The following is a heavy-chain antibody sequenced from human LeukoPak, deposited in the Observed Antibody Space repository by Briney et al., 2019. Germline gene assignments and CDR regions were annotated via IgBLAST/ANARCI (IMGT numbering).Heavy chain of an antibody. CDR1: GFTFSSYA. CDR2: ISYDGSNK. J-gene: IGHJ4*02. CDR3: ARPYDSSGYDY. Sequence: GGSLRLSCAASGFTFSSYAMHWVRQAPGKGLEWVAVISYDGSNKYYADSVKGRFAISRDNSKNTLYLQMNSLRAEDTAVYYCARPYDSSGYDYWGQGTLVTVSS. D-gene: IGHD3-22*01. V-gene: IGHV3-30*09.